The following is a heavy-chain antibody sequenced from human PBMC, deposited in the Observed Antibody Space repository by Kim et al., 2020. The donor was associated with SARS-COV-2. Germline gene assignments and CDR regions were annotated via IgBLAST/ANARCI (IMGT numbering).Heavy chain of an antibody. Sequence: STNYAQKFQGRVTLTRDTSTSTVYMELSSLRSDDTAVYYCARGDYGYYVYWGQGTLVTVSS. J-gene: IGHJ4*02. D-gene: IGHD3-22*01. CDR3: ARGDYGYYVY. CDR2: ST. V-gene: IGHV1-46*01.